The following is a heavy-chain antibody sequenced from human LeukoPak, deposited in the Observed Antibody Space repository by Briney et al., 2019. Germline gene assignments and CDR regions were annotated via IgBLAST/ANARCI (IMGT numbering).Heavy chain of an antibody. V-gene: IGHV3-23*01. D-gene: IGHD3-16*01. CDR3: ARALPRGLYYGMDV. J-gene: IGHJ6*02. CDR2: ISHSGATT. CDR1: GFTFSSYA. Sequence: GGSLRLSCAASGFTFSSYAMSWVRQAPGKGLEWVSAISHSGATTYYADSVRGWFTISRDNSKNTLYLQMNSLRAEDTAIYHCARALPRGLYYGMDVWGQGTTVTVSS.